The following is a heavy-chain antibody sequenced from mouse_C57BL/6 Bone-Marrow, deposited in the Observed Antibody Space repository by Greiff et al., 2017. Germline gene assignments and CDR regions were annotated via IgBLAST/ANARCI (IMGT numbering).Heavy chain of an antibody. CDR1: GYTFTSYG. J-gene: IGHJ3*01. V-gene: IGHV1-81*01. CDR3: ARLGPRAWFAY. Sequence: VQLQQSGAELARPGASVKLSCKASGYTFTSYGISWVKQRTGQGLEWIGEIYTRSGNTYYNEKFKGKATLTADKSSSTAYMELRSLTSEDSAVYFCARLGPRAWFAYWGQGTLVTVSA. CDR2: IYTRSGNT.